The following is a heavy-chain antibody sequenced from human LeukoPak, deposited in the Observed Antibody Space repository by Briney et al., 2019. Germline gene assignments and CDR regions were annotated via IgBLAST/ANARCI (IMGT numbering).Heavy chain of an antibody. CDR3: ARDRPLERHLWGDYCYGMDV. V-gene: IGHV4-4*07. CDR1: GGSISSYY. D-gene: IGHD1-1*01. Sequence: SETLSLTCTVSGGSISSYYWSWIRQPAGKGLEWIGRIYTSGSTNYNPSLKSRVTMSVDTSKNQFSLKLSSVTAADTAVYYCARDRPLERHLWGDYCYGMDVWGQGTTVTVSS. CDR2: IYTSGST. J-gene: IGHJ6*02.